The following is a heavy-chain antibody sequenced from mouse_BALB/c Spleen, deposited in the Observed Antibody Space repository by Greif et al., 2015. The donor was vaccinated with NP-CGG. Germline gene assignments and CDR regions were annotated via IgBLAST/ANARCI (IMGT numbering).Heavy chain of an antibody. V-gene: IGHV1-80*01. J-gene: IGHJ1*01. D-gene: IGHD2-3*01. CDR3: ARSSDGYWYFDV. Sequence: VQLQQSGAELVRPGSSVKISCKASGYAFSSYWMNWVKQRPGQGLEWIGQIYPGDGDTNYNGKFKGKATLTADKSSSTAYMQLSSLTSEDSAVYFCARSSDGYWYFDVWGAGTTVTVSS. CDR2: IYPGDGDT. CDR1: GYAFSSYW.